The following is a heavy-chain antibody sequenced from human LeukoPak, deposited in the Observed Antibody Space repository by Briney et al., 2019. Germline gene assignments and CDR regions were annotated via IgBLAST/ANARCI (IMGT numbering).Heavy chain of an antibody. D-gene: IGHD2-2*01. V-gene: IGHV3-30*03. CDR2: ISSDGTSQ. Sequence: PGGSLRLSCVASGFTFNTYGIHWVRQAPGKGLEWVAGISSDGTSQDYADSVKGRFTISRDNSKNTLYLQMNSLRTEDTAVYYCARAAYCTSTSCHFSGYAQRPLDSWGQGTLVTASS. CDR1: GFTFNTYG. CDR3: ARAAYCTSTSCHFSGYAQRPLDS. J-gene: IGHJ4*02.